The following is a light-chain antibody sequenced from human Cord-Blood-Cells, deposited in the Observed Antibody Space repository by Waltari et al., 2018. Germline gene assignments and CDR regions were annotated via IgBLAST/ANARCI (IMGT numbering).Light chain of an antibody. CDR1: QSISSW. J-gene: IGKJ3*01. Sequence: DIQMTQSPSTLSASVGDRVTITCRASQSISSWLALPQQQPGKAPKLLNYDASSLESGVPSRFSGSGSGTEFTLTISSLQPDDFATYYCQQYNSYLFTFGPGTKVDIK. V-gene: IGKV1-5*01. CDR3: QQYNSYLFT. CDR2: DAS.